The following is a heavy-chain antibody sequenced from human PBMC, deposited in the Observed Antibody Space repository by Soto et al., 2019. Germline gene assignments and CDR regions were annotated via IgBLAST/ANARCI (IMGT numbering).Heavy chain of an antibody. CDR1: GGTFSSYA. CDR3: ARAGVDYYDSSGYYYPSNDY. CDR2: IIPIFGTA. D-gene: IGHD3-22*01. J-gene: IGHJ4*02. Sequence: SVKVSCKASGGTFSSYAISWVRQAPGQGLEWMGWIIPIFGTANYAQKFQGRVTITADKSTSTAYMELSSLRSEDTAVYYCARAGVDYYDSSGYYYPSNDYWGQGTLVTVSS. V-gene: IGHV1-69*06.